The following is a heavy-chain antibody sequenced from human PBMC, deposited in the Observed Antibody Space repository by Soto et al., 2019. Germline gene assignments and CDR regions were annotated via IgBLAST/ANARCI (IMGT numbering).Heavy chain of an antibody. J-gene: IGHJ2*01. V-gene: IGHV1-3*01. CDR2: INAGNGNT. Sequence: APAKLSCKASGDTFTSYAMHWVHQAPGQRLEWMGWINAGNGNTKYSQKLQGRVTITRDTSASTAYMELSSLRSEDTAVYYCARGGSLYWCFDLWGRGILVTVSS. D-gene: IGHD1-26*01. CDR1: GDTFTSYA. CDR3: ARGGSLYWCFDL.